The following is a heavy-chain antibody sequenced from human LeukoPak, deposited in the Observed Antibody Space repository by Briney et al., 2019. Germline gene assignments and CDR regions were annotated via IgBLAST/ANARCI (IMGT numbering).Heavy chain of an antibody. CDR3: ARGPLADY. Sequence: SETLSLTCAVYGGSFSGYYWSWIRQPPGKGLEWIGEINHSGSTNYNPSLKSRVTISVDASKNQFSLKLSSVTAADTAVYYCARGPLADYWGQGTLVTVSS. D-gene: IGHD3-3*02. CDR1: GGSFSGYY. J-gene: IGHJ4*02. CDR2: INHSGST. V-gene: IGHV4-34*01.